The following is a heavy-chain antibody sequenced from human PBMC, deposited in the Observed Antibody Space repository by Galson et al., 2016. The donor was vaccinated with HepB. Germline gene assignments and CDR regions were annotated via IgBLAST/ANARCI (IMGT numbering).Heavy chain of an antibody. Sequence: SLRLSCAASGFTFSSYAMSWVRQAPGKGLEWISYISSSSNSMYYADSVKGRFTISRDNAKNSLYLQMNSLRDEDTAVYYGVKGAGTIDYWGQGTLVTVSS. CDR2: ISSSSNSM. D-gene: IGHD6-19*01. V-gene: IGHV3-48*02. CDR3: VKGAGTIDY. CDR1: GFTFSSYA. J-gene: IGHJ4*02.